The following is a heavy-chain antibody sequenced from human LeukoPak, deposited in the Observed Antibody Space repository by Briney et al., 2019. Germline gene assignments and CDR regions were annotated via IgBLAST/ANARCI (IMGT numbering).Heavy chain of an antibody. J-gene: IGHJ5*02. CDR1: GFTFSSYG. V-gene: IGHV3-30*18. D-gene: IGHD2-15*01. CDR3: AKGLGYCSGGSCST. Sequence: GGSLRLSCAASGFTFSSYGMHWVRQAPGKGLEWAAVISYDGSNKYYADSVKGRFSISRDNSKNTLYLQMNSLRAEDTAVYYCAKGLGYCSGGSCSTWGQGTLVTVSS. CDR2: ISYDGSNK.